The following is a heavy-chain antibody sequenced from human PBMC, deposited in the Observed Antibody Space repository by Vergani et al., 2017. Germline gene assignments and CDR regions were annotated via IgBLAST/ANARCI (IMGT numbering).Heavy chain of an antibody. J-gene: IGHJ4*02. CDR2: IHPADSDT. Sequence: EVQLVQSGAEVKKPGESLNISCQISGYSLTNYWIGWVRQMPGKGLEWMGIIHPADSDTRYSPSFQGQVTISVDKSISTAYLQRSSLRASDSAMYYCARLYGRDSSGSKYFDYWGQGTLVTVSS. V-gene: IGHV5-51*01. CDR3: ARLYGRDSSGSKYFDY. CDR1: GYSLTNYW. D-gene: IGHD3-22*01.